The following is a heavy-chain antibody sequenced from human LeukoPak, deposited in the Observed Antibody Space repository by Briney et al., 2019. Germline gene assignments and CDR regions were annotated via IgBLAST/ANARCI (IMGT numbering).Heavy chain of an antibody. CDR3: VRDSGYGAAY. J-gene: IGHJ4*02. CDR2: ISYDGSNK. V-gene: IGHV3-30-3*01. Sequence: GGSLRLSCAASGFTFSNYATHWVRQAPGKGLEWVAIISYDGSNKYYTDSVKGRFTISRDNSENTLYLQMHSLRAEDTAVYYCVRDSGYGAAYWGQGTLVTVSS. D-gene: IGHD6-25*01. CDR1: GFTFSNYA.